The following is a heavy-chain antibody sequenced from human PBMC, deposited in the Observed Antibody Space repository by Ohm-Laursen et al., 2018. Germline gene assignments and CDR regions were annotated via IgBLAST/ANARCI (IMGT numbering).Heavy chain of an antibody. V-gene: IGHV4-59*08. CDR1: GGSISSYY. CDR2: IYYSGST. J-gene: IGHJ4*02. Sequence: GTLYLTCSVSGGSISSYYWTWIRQPPGKGLEWIGYIYYSGSTNYNPSLKSRVTISVDTSKNQFSLKLSSVTAADTAVYYCARQESSGWYPDYWGQGTLVTVSS. D-gene: IGHD6-19*01. CDR3: ARQESSGWYPDY.